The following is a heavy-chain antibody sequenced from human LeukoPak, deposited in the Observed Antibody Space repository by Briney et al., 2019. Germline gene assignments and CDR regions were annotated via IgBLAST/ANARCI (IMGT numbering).Heavy chain of an antibody. CDR3: ARGSGIAVAGTYYFDY. Sequence: GASVKVSCKASGYTFPSYFMHWVRQAPGQGLGWMGIINPTGGSTTYAQKFQGRVTITADESTSTAYMELSSLRSEDTAVYYCARGSGIAVAGTYYFDYWGQGTLVTVSS. J-gene: IGHJ4*02. V-gene: IGHV1-46*01. D-gene: IGHD6-19*01. CDR2: INPTGGST. CDR1: GYTFPSYF.